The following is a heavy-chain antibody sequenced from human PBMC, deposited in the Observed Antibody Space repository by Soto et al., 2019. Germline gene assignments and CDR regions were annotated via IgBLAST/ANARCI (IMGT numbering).Heavy chain of an antibody. Sequence: QVQLMQSGAEVKKPGASVKVSCKASGDTFSDYYIHWVRHAPGQGLEWMGTVNPSAGHTTYYQHCLGRVTMTRDTSTSTLHMELTSLTSEDKAVYYCARGGHVVVVTAALDYWGQGTLVTVSS. CDR1: GDTFSDYY. CDR3: ARGGHVVVVTAALDY. J-gene: IGHJ4*02. CDR2: VNPSAGHT. D-gene: IGHD2-21*02. V-gene: IGHV1-46*01.